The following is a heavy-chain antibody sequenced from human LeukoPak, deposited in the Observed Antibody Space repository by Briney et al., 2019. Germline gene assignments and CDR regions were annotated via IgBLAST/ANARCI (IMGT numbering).Heavy chain of an antibody. V-gene: IGHV4-34*01. Sequence: SETLSLTCAVYGGSFSGYYWSWIRQPPGKGLEWIGEINHSGSTNYNPSLKSRVTISVDTSKNQFSLKLSSVTAADTAVYYCARMMVTYYYYGMDVWGQGTMVTVSS. J-gene: IGHJ6*02. CDR2: INHSGST. CDR3: ARMMVTYYYYGMDV. CDR1: GGSFSGYY. D-gene: IGHD2-8*01.